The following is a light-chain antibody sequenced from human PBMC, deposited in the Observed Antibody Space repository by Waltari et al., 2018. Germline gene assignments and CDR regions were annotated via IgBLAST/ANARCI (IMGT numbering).Light chain of an antibody. J-gene: IGLJ6*01. CDR3: QSYDSSNNV. Sequence: NFMLTQPHSVSESPGKTVTISCTRSSGSIASNYVQWYQQRPGSAPTTVIYEDNQRPSGVPDRFSGSIDSSSNSASLTISGLKTEDEADYDCQSYDSSNNVFGSGTKVTVL. V-gene: IGLV6-57*03. CDR1: SGSIASNY. CDR2: EDN.